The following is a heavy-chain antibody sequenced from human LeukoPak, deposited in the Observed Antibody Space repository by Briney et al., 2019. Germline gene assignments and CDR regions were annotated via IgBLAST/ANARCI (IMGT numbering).Heavy chain of an antibody. Sequence: GGSLRLSCGVSGFTVSDNYMTWIRQGPGKGLEWVSVIGKDGSTFYADSVKGRFTISRDNSKNTLYLQMNSLRAEDTAVYYCAKDPWYSSGWDARDYWGQGTLVTVSS. D-gene: IGHD6-19*01. J-gene: IGHJ4*02. CDR2: IGKDGST. CDR3: AKDPWYSSGWDARDY. V-gene: IGHV3-53*01. CDR1: GFTVSDNY.